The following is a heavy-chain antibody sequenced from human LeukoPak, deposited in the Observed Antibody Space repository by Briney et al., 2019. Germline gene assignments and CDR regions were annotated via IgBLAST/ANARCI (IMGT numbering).Heavy chain of an antibody. D-gene: IGHD3-10*01. CDR1: GYSFTGYY. V-gene: IGHV1-2*02. J-gene: IGHJ6*03. Sequence: ASVKVSCKASGYSFTGYYMHWVRQAPGQGLEWMGWINPYSGGTNYAQKFQGRVTMTRDTSISTAYMELSSLRSEDTAVYYCARGSRVTMVRGVIIRYYYYYYMDVWGKGTTVTISS. CDR3: ARGSRVTMVRGVIIRYYYYYYMDV. CDR2: INPYSGGT.